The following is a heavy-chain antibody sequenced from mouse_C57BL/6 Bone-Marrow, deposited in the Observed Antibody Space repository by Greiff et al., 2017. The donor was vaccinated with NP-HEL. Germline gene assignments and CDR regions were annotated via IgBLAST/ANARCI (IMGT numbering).Heavy chain of an antibody. CDR1: GFTFSSYA. CDR3: TSYYGSSYDAMDY. V-gene: IGHV5-9-1*02. Sequence: VMLVESGEGLVKPGGSLKLSCAASGFTFSSYAMSWVRQTPEKRLEWVAYISSGGDYIYYADTVKGRFTISRDNARNTLYLQMSSLKSEDTAMYYCTSYYGSSYDAMDYWGQGTSVTVSS. J-gene: IGHJ4*01. D-gene: IGHD1-1*01. CDR2: ISSGGDYI.